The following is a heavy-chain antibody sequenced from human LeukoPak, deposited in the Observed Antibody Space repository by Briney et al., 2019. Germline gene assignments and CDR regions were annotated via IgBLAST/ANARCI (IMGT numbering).Heavy chain of an antibody. J-gene: IGHJ4*02. V-gene: IGHV4-34*01. CDR3: ARAMVRGVIITPLNY. CDR2: INHSGST. CDR1: GVSFSGYY. D-gene: IGHD3-10*01. Sequence: SSETLSLTCAVYGVSFSGYYWSWLRQPPGKGLEWLGEINHSGSTNYNPSLKSRVTISVDTSKNQFSLKLSSVTAADTAVYYCARAMVRGVIITPLNYWGQGTLVTVSS.